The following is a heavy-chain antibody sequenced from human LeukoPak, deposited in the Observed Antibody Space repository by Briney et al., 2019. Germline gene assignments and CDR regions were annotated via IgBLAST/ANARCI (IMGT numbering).Heavy chain of an antibody. CDR3: TTDRDGYQLLDYFDY. J-gene: IGHJ4*02. V-gene: IGHV3-30-3*01. Sequence: GGSLRLSCAASGFTFSSYAMHWVRQAPGKGLEWVAVISYDGSNKYYADSVKGRFTISRDNSKNTLYLQMNSLKTEDTAVYYCTTDRDGYQLLDYFDYWGQGTLVTVSS. CDR1: GFTFSSYA. CDR2: ISYDGSNK. D-gene: IGHD2-2*01.